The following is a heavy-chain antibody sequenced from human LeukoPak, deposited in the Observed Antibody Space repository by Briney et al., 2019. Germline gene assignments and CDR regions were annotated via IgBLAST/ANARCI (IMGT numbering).Heavy chain of an antibody. Sequence: GGSLRLSCAASGFTFSRYWMSWVRQAPGQGLEWVANIKQDGSEKYYVDSVKGRFTISRDNAKNSLYLQMNSLRAEDTAVYYCATVVVTDLTYYFDYWGQGTLVTVSS. V-gene: IGHV3-7*01. CDR2: IKQDGSEK. CDR3: ATVVVTDLTYYFDY. CDR1: GFTFSRYW. J-gene: IGHJ4*02. D-gene: IGHD2-21*02.